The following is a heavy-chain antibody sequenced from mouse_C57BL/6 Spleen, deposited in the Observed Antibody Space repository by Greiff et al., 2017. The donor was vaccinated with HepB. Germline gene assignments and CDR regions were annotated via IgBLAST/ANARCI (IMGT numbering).Heavy chain of an antibody. Sequence: EVMLVESGGGLVKPGGSLKLSCAASGFTFSDYGMHWVRQAPEKGLEWVAYISSGSSTIYYADTVKGRFTISRDNAKNTLFLQMTSLRSEDTAMYYCARRITTVVATDYAMDYWGQGTSVTVSS. CDR2: ISSGSSTI. CDR1: GFTFSDYG. CDR3: ARRITTVVATDYAMDY. V-gene: IGHV5-17*01. D-gene: IGHD1-1*01. J-gene: IGHJ4*01.